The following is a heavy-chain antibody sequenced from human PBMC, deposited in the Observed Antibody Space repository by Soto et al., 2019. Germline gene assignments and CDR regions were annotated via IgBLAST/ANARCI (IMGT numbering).Heavy chain of an antibody. V-gene: IGHV3-23*01. CDR1: GFTFSSYG. CDR3: AKDKGYYDFWSGYSGMDV. Sequence: EVQLLESGGCLVQPGGSLRLSCAASGFTFSSYGMSWVRQAPGKGLEWVSVISGSGGRTYYADSVKGRLSISRDNSKNTLYLQMNSLRAEDTAVYYCAKDKGYYDFWSGYSGMDVRGQGTTVTVSS. D-gene: IGHD3-3*01. CDR2: ISGSGGRT. J-gene: IGHJ6*02.